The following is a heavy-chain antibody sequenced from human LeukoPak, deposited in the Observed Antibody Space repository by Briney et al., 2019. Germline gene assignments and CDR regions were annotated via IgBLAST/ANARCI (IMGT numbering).Heavy chain of an antibody. Sequence: SETLSLTCAVYGGSFSGYYWSWIRQPPGKGLEWIGEINHSGSTNYNPSLKSRVTISVDTSKNQFSLKLSSVTAADTAVYYCARGPLYYDSSGYYLWGQGTLVTVSS. V-gene: IGHV4-34*01. CDR1: GGSFSGYY. CDR3: ARGPLYYDSSGYYL. J-gene: IGHJ5*02. D-gene: IGHD3-22*01. CDR2: INHSGST.